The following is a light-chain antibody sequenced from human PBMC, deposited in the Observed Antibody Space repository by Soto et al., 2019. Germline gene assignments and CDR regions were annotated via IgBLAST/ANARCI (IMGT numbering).Light chain of an antibody. J-gene: IGKJ1*01. CDR3: QHYNIFPLT. Sequence: EIVLMQHPGAVFLTPGVTVTLSCRACQSTLSSYLAWYQQKPGEPPRLLIYDVSNRANGVPDRFSGSGSGRDITLSLSRLEPEDFAVYYCQHYNIFPLTVGQGTNVEIK. CDR1: QSTLSSY. CDR2: DVS. V-gene: IGKV3-20*01.